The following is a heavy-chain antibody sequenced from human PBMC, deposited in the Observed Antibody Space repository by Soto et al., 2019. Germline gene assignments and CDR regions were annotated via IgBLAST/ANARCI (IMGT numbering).Heavy chain of an antibody. Sequence: EVQLSQSGGGWVQPGGSLRLSCSASGFIFASYAMSWVRQAPGKGLEWVSVISGSAGTTDYAGSVTGRFTISRDNSKNTLYLHMNSLKGEDTAVYYCAKNGPAYADAFDSWGQGTMVTVS. D-gene: IGHD2-8*01. J-gene: IGHJ3*01. CDR3: AKNGPAYADAFDS. CDR1: GFIFASYA. V-gene: IGHV3-23*01. CDR2: ISGSAGTT.